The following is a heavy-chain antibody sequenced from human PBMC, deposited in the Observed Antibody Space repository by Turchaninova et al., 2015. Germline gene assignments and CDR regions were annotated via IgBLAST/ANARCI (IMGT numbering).Heavy chain of an antibody. Sequence: EVQLVESGGGLVQPGGSLRLSCAASGFTFGNYDMSWVRQAPGKGLEGVSGISGRGGRTYYADSVNGHFTITRDSSRKTLYLQVNSLRVENTSVYFCVLKGSAFDIWGQGTMVTVSS. CDR2: ISGRGGRT. CDR1: GFTFGNYD. J-gene: IGHJ3*02. V-gene: IGHV3-23*04. CDR3: VLKGSAFDI.